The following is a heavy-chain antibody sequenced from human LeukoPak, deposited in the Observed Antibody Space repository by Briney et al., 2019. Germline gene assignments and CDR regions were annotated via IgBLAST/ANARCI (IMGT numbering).Heavy chain of an antibody. D-gene: IGHD6-19*01. V-gene: IGHV3-7*01. CDR1: GFTFSSYW. Sequence: GGSLRFSCAASGFTFSSYWLSWVRQAPGKGLKGVASIKQDGSEKYYVDSVKGRFTISRDNAKNSLYLQMNSLRAEDTAVYYCARSLNPYSSGWYDYWGQGTLVTVSS. J-gene: IGHJ4*02. CDR3: ARSLNPYSSGWYDY. CDR2: IKQDGSEK.